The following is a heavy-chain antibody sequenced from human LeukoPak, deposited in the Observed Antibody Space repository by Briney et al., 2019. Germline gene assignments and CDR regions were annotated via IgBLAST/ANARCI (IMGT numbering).Heavy chain of an antibody. CDR2: IYYSGTT. D-gene: IGHD4-17*01. Sequence: PSETLSLTCTVSGVSISSSSFYWGWIRQPPGKGLEWIGSIYYSGTTYYNPSLKSRVTISVDTSKNQFSLKLSSVTAADTAVYYCARDDYGDYGGFDYWGQGTLVTVSS. V-gene: IGHV4-39*07. CDR3: ARDDYGDYGGFDY. J-gene: IGHJ4*02. CDR1: GVSISSSSFY.